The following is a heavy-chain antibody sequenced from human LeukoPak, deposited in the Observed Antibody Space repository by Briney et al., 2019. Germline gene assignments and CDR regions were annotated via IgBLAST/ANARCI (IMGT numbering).Heavy chain of an antibody. J-gene: IGHJ3*02. V-gene: IGHV3-43D*03. CDR3: AKTFSSTVTYDAFDI. Sequence: GGSLRLSCAASGFTFDDYAMHWVRQAPGKGLEWVSLISWDGGSTYYADSVKGRFTISRDNSKNSLYLQVNSLRAEDTALYYCAKTFSSTVTYDAFDIWGQGTMVTVSS. CDR2: ISWDGGST. D-gene: IGHD4-11*01. CDR1: GFTFDDYA.